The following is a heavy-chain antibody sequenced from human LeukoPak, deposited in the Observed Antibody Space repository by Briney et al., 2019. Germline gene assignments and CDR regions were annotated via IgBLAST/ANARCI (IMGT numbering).Heavy chain of an antibody. V-gene: IGHV1-2*02. CDR3: ARGEVSSWYDYFQH. CDR2: INPNSGGT. J-gene: IGHJ1*01. D-gene: IGHD6-13*01. CDR1: GYTFTGYY. Sequence: ASVKVFCKASGYTFTGYYMHWVRQAPGQGLEWMGWINPNSGGTKYAQKFQGRVTMTRDTSISTGDMELSRLRSDDTAVYYCARGEVSSWYDYFQHWGQGSLVTVSS.